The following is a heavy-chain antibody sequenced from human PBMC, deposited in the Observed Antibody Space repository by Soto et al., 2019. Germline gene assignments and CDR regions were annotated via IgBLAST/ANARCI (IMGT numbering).Heavy chain of an antibody. Sequence: SETLSLTCTVSGGSISSGGYYWSWIRQHPGKGLEWIGYIYYSGSTYYNPSLKSRVTISVDTSKNQFSLNLSSVTAADTAVYYCARDSLGDYYYYYGMDVWGQGTTVTVSS. V-gene: IGHV4-31*03. CDR1: GGSISSGGYY. CDR2: IYYSGST. J-gene: IGHJ6*02. D-gene: IGHD4-17*01. CDR3: ARDSLGDYYYYYGMDV.